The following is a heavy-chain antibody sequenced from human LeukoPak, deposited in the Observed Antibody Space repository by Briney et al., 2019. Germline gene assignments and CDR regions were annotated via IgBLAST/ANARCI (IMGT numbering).Heavy chain of an antibody. CDR3: VRDGVAPGFYFDN. V-gene: IGHV3-7*01. CDR1: GFTFNDYW. J-gene: IGHJ4*02. Sequence: GGSLRLSCAASGFTFNDYWMIWVRQAPGKGLEWVANINQDGRDTYYVDSVKGRFTISRDTAKNSLYLQMNSLRVEDTALYDCVRDGVAPGFYFDNWGQGTLVAVSS. CDR2: INQDGRDT. D-gene: IGHD2-15*01.